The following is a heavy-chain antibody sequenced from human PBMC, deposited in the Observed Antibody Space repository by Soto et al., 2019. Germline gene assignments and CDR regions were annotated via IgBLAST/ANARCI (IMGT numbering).Heavy chain of an antibody. CDR2: IYYSGST. CDR1: GGSISSGDYY. Sequence: ASETLSLTCTVSGGSISSGDYYWSWIRQPPGKGLEWIGYIYYSGSTYYNPSLKSRVTISVDTSKNQFSLKLSSVTAADTAVYYCAREGGAAVFRMKGGNQFDPWGQGTLVTVSS. CDR3: AREGGAAVFRMKGGNQFDP. V-gene: IGHV4-30-4*01. J-gene: IGHJ5*02. D-gene: IGHD6-13*01.